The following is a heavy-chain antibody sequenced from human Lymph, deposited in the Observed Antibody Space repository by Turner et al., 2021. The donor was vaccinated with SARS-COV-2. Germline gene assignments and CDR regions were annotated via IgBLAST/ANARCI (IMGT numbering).Heavy chain of an antibody. CDR2: IYSGGST. J-gene: IGHJ4*02. Sequence: EVQLVESGGGLIQPGGSLRLSCAASGFTVSSHYMSWVRQAPGRGLEWFSLIYSGGSTIYEDSVKGRFTISRDNSMNTLYLQMNSLRADDTAVYYCARVLPYGDYFDFWGQGTLVTVSS. CDR1: GFTVSSHY. V-gene: IGHV3-53*01. CDR3: ARVLPYGDYFDF. D-gene: IGHD4-17*01.